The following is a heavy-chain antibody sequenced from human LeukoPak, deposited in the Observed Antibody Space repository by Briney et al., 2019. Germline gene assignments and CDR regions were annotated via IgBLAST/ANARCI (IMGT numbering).Heavy chain of an antibody. V-gene: IGHV3-48*03. CDR3: ARALSSSWYPYYYYYGMDV. Sequence: GGSLRLSCAASGFTISSYEMNWVRQAPGKGLEWVSYISSSGSTTYYADSVKGRFTISRDNAKNSLYLQMNSLRAEDTAVYYYARALSSSWYPYYYYYGMDVWGKGTTVTVSS. CDR1: GFTISSYE. CDR2: ISSSGSTT. D-gene: IGHD6-13*01. J-gene: IGHJ6*04.